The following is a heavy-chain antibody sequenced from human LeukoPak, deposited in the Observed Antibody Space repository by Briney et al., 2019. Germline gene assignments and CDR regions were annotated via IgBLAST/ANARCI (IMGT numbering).Heavy chain of an antibody. J-gene: IGHJ4*02. Sequence: PSETLSLTCTVSGDSISSGTYYWSWIRQYPGKGLEWIGYIYNTGGSSYNPSLKSRVNMTVDTSRNQFSLKLTSVTAADTAVYYCARGWTKFDFWGQGTLVTVSS. CDR3: ARGWTKFDF. D-gene: IGHD3/OR15-3a*01. V-gene: IGHV4-31*03. CDR1: GDSISSGTYY. CDR2: IYNTGGS.